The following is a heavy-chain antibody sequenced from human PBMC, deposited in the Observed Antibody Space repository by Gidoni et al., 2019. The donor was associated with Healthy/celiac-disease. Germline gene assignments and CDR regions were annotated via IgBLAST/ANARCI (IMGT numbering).Heavy chain of an antibody. D-gene: IGHD5-12*01. CDR2: ISGSGGST. CDR1: GFTFSSYA. Sequence: EVQLLESGGGLVQPGGSLSLSCAASGFTFSSYAMSWVRQAPGKGLEWVSAISGSGGSTYYADSVKGRFTISRDNSKNTLYLQMNSLRAEDTAVYYCAKDGDGYPDAFDIWGQGTMVTVSS. J-gene: IGHJ3*02. V-gene: IGHV3-23*01. CDR3: AKDGDGYPDAFDI.